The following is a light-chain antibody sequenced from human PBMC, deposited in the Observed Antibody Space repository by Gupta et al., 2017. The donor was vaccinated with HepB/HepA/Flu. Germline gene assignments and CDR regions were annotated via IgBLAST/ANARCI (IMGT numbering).Light chain of an antibody. Sequence: DIVMTQSPDSLAVSLGERATINCKSSQSVLYSSNNKNYLAWYQQKPGQPPKLLIYWASTRESGVPDRFSGSGSGTDFTLTISSLQAEDVAGYYCQQGLTFGGGTKVEIK. CDR1: QSVLYSSNNKNY. CDR3: QQGLT. CDR2: WAS. V-gene: IGKV4-1*01. J-gene: IGKJ4*01.